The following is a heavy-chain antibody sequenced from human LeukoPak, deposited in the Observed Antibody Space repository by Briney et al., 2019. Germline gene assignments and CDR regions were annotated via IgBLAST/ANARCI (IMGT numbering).Heavy chain of an antibody. CDR2: IYYSGST. V-gene: IGHV4-39*07. CDR1: GGSISSSSYY. CDR3: ARYRWDYDILTGYSPFDY. D-gene: IGHD3-9*01. Sequence: SETLSLTCTVSGGSISSSSYYWGWIRQPPGKGLEWIGSIYYSGSTYYNPSLKSRVTISVDTSKNQFSLKLSSVTAADTAVYYCARYRWDYDILTGYSPFDYWGQGTLVTVSS. J-gene: IGHJ4*02.